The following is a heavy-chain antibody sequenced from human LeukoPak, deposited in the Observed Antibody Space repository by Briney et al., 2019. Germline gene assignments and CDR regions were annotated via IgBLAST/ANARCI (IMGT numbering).Heavy chain of an antibody. CDR3: ARDAVVVTASSWFDP. J-gene: IGHJ5*02. CDR1: GYTLTELS. Sequence: GASVKVSCKVSGYTLTELSMHWVRQAPGKGLEWMGGFDPEDGETIYAQKFQGRVTITTDESTSTAYMELSSLRSEDTAVYYCARDAVVVTASSWFDPWGQGTLVTVSS. D-gene: IGHD2-21*02. V-gene: IGHV1-24*01. CDR2: FDPEDGET.